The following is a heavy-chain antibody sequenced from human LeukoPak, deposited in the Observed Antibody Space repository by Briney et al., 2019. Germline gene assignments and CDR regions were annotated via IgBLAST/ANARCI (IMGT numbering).Heavy chain of an antibody. CDR3: AQERIGATTVVTPGDNDAFDI. D-gene: IGHD4-23*01. CDR2: IRSKANSYAT. J-gene: IGHJ3*02. CDR1: GFTFSGSA. Sequence: GGSLRLSCAASGFTFSGSAMHWVRQASGKGLEWVGRIRSKANSYATAYAASVKGRFTISRDDSKNTAYLQMNSLRAEDTAVYYCAQERIGATTVVTPGDNDAFDIWGQGTMVTVSS. V-gene: IGHV3-73*01.